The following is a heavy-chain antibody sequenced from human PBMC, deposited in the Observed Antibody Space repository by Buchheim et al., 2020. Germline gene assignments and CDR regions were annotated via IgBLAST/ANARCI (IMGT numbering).Heavy chain of an antibody. J-gene: IGHJ2*01. V-gene: IGHV4-34*01. CDR1: GGSFSGYY. D-gene: IGHD2-21*02. CDR2: INHSGST. Sequence: QVQLQQWGAGLLKPSETLSLTCAVYGGSFSGYYWSWFRQPPGKGLEWIGEINHSGSTNHNPSLKSRVTMSVDTSKNQFSLKLSSVIAADTAVYYCARGRRIVVVTAMGVFDLWGRGTL. CDR3: ARGRRIVVVTAMGVFDL.